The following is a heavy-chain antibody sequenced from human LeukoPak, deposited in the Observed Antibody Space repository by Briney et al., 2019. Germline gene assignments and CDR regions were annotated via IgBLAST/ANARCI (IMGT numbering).Heavy chain of an antibody. J-gene: IGHJ6*03. CDR1: GGTFSSYA. CDR3: ARGEYSSSWYSSYYYYYMDV. D-gene: IGHD6-13*01. V-gene: IGHV1-69*05. CDR2: IIPIFGTA. Sequence: ASVKVSCKASGGTFSSYAIIWVRQAPGQGLEWMGGIIPIFGTANYAQKFQGRVTITTDESTSTAYMELSSLRSEDTAVYYCARGEYSSSWYSSYYYYYMDVWGKGTTVTVSS.